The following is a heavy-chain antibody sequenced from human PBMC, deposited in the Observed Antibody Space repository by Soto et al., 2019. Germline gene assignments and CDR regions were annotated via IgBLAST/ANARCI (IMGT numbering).Heavy chain of an antibody. CDR2: IYYSGST. V-gene: IGHV4-59*01. CDR3: ARHPYYYYGMDV. Sequence: SETLSLTCTVPGGSISSYYWSWIRQPPGKGLEWIGYIYYSGSTNYNPSLKSRGTISVDTSKNQFSLKLSSVTAADTAVYYCARHPYYYYGMDVWGQGTTVTVSS. CDR1: GGSISSYY. J-gene: IGHJ6*02.